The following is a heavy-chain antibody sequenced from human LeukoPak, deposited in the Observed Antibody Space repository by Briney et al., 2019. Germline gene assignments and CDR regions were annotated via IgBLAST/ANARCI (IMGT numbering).Heavy chain of an antibody. J-gene: IGHJ2*01. V-gene: IGHV4-39*01. CDR1: GGSISSSSYY. D-gene: IGHD3-22*01. Sequence: PSESLSLTCTVSGGSISSSSYYWGWIRQPPGKGLEWIGSIYYTRSTYYNPSLKSRVTISVDTSKNQFSLKLTSVTAADTAVYYCARGVTMIVVVIHDWYFDLWGRGTLVTVSS. CDR3: ARGVTMIVVVIHDWYFDL. CDR2: IYYTRST.